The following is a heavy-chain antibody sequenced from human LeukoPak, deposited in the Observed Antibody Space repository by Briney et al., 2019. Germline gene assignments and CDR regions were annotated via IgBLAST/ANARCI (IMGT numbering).Heavy chain of an antibody. J-gene: IGHJ4*02. CDR2: ISGSGGST. CDR1: GFTFSSSA. Sequence: GGSLRLSCAASGFTFSSSAMSWVRQAPGKGLEWVSSISGSGGSTYYADSVKGRFTISRDNSKNTLYLQMNSLRAGDTAVYYCARKAGYYYGSGDYWGQGTLVTVSS. V-gene: IGHV3-23*01. D-gene: IGHD3-10*01. CDR3: ARKAGYYYGSGDY.